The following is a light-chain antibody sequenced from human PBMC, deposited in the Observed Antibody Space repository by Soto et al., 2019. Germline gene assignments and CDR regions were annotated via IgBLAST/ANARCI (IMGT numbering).Light chain of an antibody. V-gene: IGKV3-11*01. J-gene: IGKJ4*01. CDR3: QQRSNWPPLT. CDR2: DAS. CDR1: QSVSSY. Sequence: EIVLTQSPATLSLSPGERATLSCRASQSVSSYLAWYQQKPGQAPRLLIYDASNRATGIPARFSGSGSGTDFTLTISSLEPEDFAFYYCQQRSNWPPLTFGGGTKVEIK.